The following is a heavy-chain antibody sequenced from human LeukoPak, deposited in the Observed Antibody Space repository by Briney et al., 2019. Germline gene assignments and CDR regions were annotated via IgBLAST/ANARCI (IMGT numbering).Heavy chain of an antibody. J-gene: IGHJ3*02. CDR3: ATRNGDLYSSGWYAFDI. V-gene: IGHV3-21*01. Sequence: GGSLRLSCAASGFTFSSYSMNWVRQAPGKGLEWVSSISSSSSYIYYADSVKGRFTISRDNAKNSLYLQMNSLRAEDTAVYYCATRNGDLYSSGWYAFDIWGQGTMVTVSS. CDR1: GFTFSSYS. D-gene: IGHD6-19*01. CDR2: ISSSSSYI.